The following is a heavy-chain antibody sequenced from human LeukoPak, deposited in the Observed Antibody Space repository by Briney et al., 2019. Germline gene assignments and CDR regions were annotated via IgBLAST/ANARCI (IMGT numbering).Heavy chain of an antibody. CDR1: GFTFGDYA. V-gene: IGHV3-49*04. J-gene: IGHJ6*02. D-gene: IGHD6-13*01. CDR2: IRSKSYGETT. CDR3: FGYISKSNYGMDV. Sequence: PRRSLRLAFTASGFTFGDYAMNWVRQAPGKGLEWVGLIRSKSYGETTEYAASVRGRFTISRDDSRGVAYLQMNSLRAEDTAVYYCFGYISKSNYGMDVWGLGTTVTVSS.